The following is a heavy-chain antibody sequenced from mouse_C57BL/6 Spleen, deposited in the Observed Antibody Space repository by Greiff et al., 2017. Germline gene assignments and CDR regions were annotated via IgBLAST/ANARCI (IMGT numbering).Heavy chain of an antibody. J-gene: IGHJ4*01. CDR3: ARKPPPYYGCSDDGLDY. D-gene: IGHD1-1*01. Sequence: QVQLQQSGAELARPGASVKMSCKASGYNFTSYTMHWVKQRPGQGLEWIGCINPSSGYTKYNPKFQHQATLTADKSSSPAYMQLSSLTYEDAAFYYCARKPPPYYGCSDDGLDYWGQGTSVTVAS. CDR2: INPSSGYT. V-gene: IGHV1-4*01. CDR1: GYNFTSYT.